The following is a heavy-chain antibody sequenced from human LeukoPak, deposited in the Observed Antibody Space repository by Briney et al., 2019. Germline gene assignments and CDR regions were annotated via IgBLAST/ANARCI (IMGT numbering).Heavy chain of an antibody. V-gene: IGHV3-30*02. D-gene: IGHD6-13*01. CDR3: AKLKGSSWPGAFDY. J-gene: IGHJ4*02. CDR1: GFTFSSYG. Sequence: PGGTLRLSCAASGFTFSSYGMSWVRQAPGKGLEWVAFIRYDGSNKYYADSVKGRFTISRDNSKNTLYLQMNSLRAEDTAVYYCAKLKGSSWPGAFDYWGQGTLVTVSS. CDR2: IRYDGSNK.